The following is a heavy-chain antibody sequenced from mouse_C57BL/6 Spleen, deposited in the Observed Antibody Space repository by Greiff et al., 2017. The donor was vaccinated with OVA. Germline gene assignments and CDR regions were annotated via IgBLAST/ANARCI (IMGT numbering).Heavy chain of an antibody. J-gene: IGHJ4*01. CDR2: IYPGDGDT. CDR1: GYAFSSYW. V-gene: IGHV1-80*01. Sequence: QVQLKESGAELVKPGASVKISCKASGYAFSSYWMNWVKQRPGKGLEWIGQIYPGDGDTNYNGKFKGKATLTADKSSSTAYMQLSSLTSEDSAVYFCAREQLRPGAMDYWGQGTSVTVSS. CDR3: AREQLRPGAMDY. D-gene: IGHD3-2*02.